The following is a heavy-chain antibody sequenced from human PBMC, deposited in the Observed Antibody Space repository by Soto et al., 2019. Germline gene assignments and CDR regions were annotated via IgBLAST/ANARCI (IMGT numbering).Heavy chain of an antibody. J-gene: IGHJ4*02. CDR2: LYYSGRT. CDR1: GGSISSSSYY. V-gene: IGHV4-39*01. Sequence: PSETLSLTCTVSGGSISSSSYYWGWIRQPPGKGLEWIGSLYYSGRTYYNPSLKSRVTISVDTSKNQFSLKLSSVTAADTAVYYCARHPHIVVVTAIRYFDSWGQGTLVTVS. D-gene: IGHD2-21*02. CDR3: ARHPHIVVVTAIRYFDS.